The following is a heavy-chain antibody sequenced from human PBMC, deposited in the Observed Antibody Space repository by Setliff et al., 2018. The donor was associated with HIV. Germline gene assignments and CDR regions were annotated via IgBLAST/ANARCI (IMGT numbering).Heavy chain of an antibody. V-gene: IGHV3-9*01. CDR1: GFTFDDYA. Sequence: GGSLRLSCAASGFTFDDYAMHWVRQAPGKGLEWVSGISWNSGNIGYADSVKGRFTISRDNAKNSLYLQMKSLRTEDTALYYCAKDISAGFDGFDIWGQGTMVTVSS. CDR2: ISWNSGNI. D-gene: IGHD3-10*01. CDR3: AKDISAGFDGFDI. J-gene: IGHJ3*02.